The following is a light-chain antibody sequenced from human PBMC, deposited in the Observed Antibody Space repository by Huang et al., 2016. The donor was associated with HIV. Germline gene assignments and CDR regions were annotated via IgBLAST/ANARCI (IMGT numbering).Light chain of an antibody. CDR3: QQRSNWPHT. J-gene: IGKJ2*01. V-gene: IGKV3-11*01. CDR2: DAS. Sequence: EIVLTQSPATLSLSPGERATLSCRASQSVGSYLAWYQQKPGQAPRLLIYDASIRATGSPARFSGRGSGTDFTLTISSLESEDFAVYYCQQRSNWPHTFGQGTKLEI. CDR1: QSVGSY.